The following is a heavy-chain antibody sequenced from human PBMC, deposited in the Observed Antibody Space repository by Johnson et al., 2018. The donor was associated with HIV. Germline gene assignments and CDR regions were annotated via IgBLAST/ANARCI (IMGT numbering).Heavy chain of an antibody. CDR1: GFTFSSYG. Sequence: QVQLVESGGGVVQPGRSLRLSCAASGFTFSSYGMHWVRQAPGKGLEWVAVISYDGSNKYYVDSVKGRFTISRDNVKNSLYLQMNSLRAGDTAVYFCARSLVLVRGAFDIWGQGTMVTVSS. V-gene: IGHV3-30*03. D-gene: IGHD6-6*01. CDR3: ARSLVLVRGAFDI. CDR2: ISYDGSNK. J-gene: IGHJ3*02.